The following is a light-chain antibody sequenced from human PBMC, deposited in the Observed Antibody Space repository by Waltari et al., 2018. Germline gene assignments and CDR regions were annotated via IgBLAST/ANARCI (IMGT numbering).Light chain of an antibody. V-gene: IGKV4-1*01. Sequence: DIVMTQSPDSLAVSLGERATINCKSSQSVLYSSKHKNYLAWYQQKPGQPPKLLIYWASTRESGVPDRFSGSGSGTDFTLTISSLQAEDVAVYYCQQYYSIWTFGQGTKVEIK. J-gene: IGKJ1*01. CDR3: QQYYSIWT. CDR2: WAS. CDR1: QSVLYSSKHKNY.